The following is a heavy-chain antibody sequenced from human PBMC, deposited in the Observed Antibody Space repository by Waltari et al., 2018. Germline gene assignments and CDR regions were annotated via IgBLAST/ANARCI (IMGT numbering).Heavy chain of an antibody. CDR2: ISGSGGSK. D-gene: IGHD3-22*01. CDR1: GFTFSSYA. Sequence: EVQLLESGGGLVQPGGSLRLSCAASGFTFSSYAMSWVRQAPGKGLEWVSAISGSGGSKYYADSVKGRFTISRDNSKNTLYLQMNSLRAEDTAVYYCAKGPLIRGSSGYYGMDVWGQGTTVTVSS. V-gene: IGHV3-23*01. J-gene: IGHJ6*02. CDR3: AKGPLIRGSSGYYGMDV.